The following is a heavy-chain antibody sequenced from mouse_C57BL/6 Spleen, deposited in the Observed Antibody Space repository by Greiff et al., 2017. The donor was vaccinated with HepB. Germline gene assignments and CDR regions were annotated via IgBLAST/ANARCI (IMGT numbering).Heavy chain of an antibody. CDR1: GYTFTSYW. Sequence: QVQLQQPGTELVKPGASVKLSCKASGYTFTSYWMHWVKQRPGQGLEWIGNINPSNGGTNYNEKFKSKATLTVDKSSSTAYMQLSSLTSEDSAVYYCARGDYDYDFWYFDVWATGTTVTVSS. D-gene: IGHD2-4*01. CDR2: INPSNGGT. CDR3: ARGDYDYDFWYFDV. J-gene: IGHJ1*03. V-gene: IGHV1-53*01.